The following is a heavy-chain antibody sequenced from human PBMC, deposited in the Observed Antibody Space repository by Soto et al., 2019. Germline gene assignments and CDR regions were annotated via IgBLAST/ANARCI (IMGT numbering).Heavy chain of an antibody. CDR2: IYPGDSDT. Sequence: GESLKISCKGSGYSFTSYWIGWVRQMPGKGMEWMGIIYPGDSDTRYSPSFQGQVTISADKSISTAYRQWSSQKASDTAMYCCARRYSSSSDDAFDIWGQGTMVTVSS. CDR1: GYSFTSYW. V-gene: IGHV5-51*01. CDR3: ARRYSSSSDDAFDI. D-gene: IGHD6-6*01. J-gene: IGHJ3*02.